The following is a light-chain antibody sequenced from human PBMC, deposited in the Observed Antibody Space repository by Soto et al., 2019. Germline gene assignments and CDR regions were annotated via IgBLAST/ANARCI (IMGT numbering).Light chain of an antibody. CDR1: SSDIGAYDY. CDR2: EVN. V-gene: IGLV2-14*01. CDR3: FSFTPNGTYV. J-gene: IGLJ1*01. Sequence: SLLTQPASMSGSPGQSITISCTGTSSDIGAYDYVSWFQQHPVKAPKLMISEVNNRPSGVSNRFSGSKSGNTASLTISGLQVEDEAEYYCFSFTPNGTYVFGTGTKVTV.